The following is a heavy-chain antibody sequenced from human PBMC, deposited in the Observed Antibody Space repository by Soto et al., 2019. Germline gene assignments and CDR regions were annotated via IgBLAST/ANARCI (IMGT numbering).Heavy chain of an antibody. V-gene: IGHV3-66*01. D-gene: IGHD3-22*01. CDR2: IYSGGTT. Sequence: EVQLVESGGGLVQPGGSLRLSCAASGFTVSSNYMSWVRQAPGKGLEWVSVIYSGGTTYYADSVKGRFTISRDNSRTTLYLKRNSWRAEDPVGYWGARNGDRSFYGGWFHPGGRGPRVTVPS. CDR3: ARNGDRSFYGGWFHP. CDR1: GFTVSSNY. J-gene: IGHJ5*02.